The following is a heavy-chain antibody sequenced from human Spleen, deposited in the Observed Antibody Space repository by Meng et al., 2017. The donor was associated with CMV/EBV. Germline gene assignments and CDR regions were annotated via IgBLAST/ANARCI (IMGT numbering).Heavy chain of an antibody. J-gene: IGHJ6*04. CDR3: AKDSSFDIWSGQKYGMDV. V-gene: IGHV3-21*04. CDR1: GFTFSSYS. D-gene: IGHD3-3*01. Sequence: GESLKISCAGSGFTFSSYSMNWVRQAPGKGLEWVASISGSSRDIYYADSVKGRFTISRDNSKNMLYLQMNSLRAEDTAVFYCAKDSSFDIWSGQKYGMDVWGEGTTVTVSS. CDR2: ISGSSRDI.